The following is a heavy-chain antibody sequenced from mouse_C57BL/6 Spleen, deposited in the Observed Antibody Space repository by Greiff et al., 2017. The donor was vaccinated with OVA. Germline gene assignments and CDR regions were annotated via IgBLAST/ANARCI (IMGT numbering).Heavy chain of an antibody. CDR2: INPSSGYT. Sequence: VQLVESGAELARPGASVKMSCKASGYTFTSYTMHWVNQRPGQGLEWIGYINPSSGYTKYNQKFKDKATLTEDKSSSTAYIQLSSLTSEDSAVYYCATLRGYDYWGQGTTVTGST. D-gene: IGHD3-2*02. J-gene: IGHJ2*01. V-gene: IGHV1-4*01. CDR3: ATLRGYDY. CDR1: GYTFTSYT.